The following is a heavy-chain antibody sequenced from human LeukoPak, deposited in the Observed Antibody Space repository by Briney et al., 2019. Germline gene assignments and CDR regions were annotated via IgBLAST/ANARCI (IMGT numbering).Heavy chain of an antibody. Sequence: PSETLSLTCAVYGGSFSGYYWSWIRQPPGKGLEWIGEIDHSGSTNYNPSLKSRVTISVDTSKNQFSLKLSSVTAADTAVYHCARLVEWELLHEYYFDYWGQGTLVTVSS. V-gene: IGHV4-34*01. CDR1: GGSFSGYY. J-gene: IGHJ4*02. CDR2: IDHSGST. CDR3: ARLVEWELLHEYYFDY. D-gene: IGHD1-26*01.